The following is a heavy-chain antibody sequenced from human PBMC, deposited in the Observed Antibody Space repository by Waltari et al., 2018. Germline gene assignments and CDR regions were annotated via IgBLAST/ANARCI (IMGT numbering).Heavy chain of an antibody. D-gene: IGHD6-19*01. J-gene: IGHJ6*02. CDR3: ARGEVRDSSGWYRTYYYYYGMDV. CDR2: INHSGST. Sequence: QVQLQQWGAGLLKPSETLSLTCAVYGGSFSGYYWSWIRQPPGKGLEWNGEINHSGSTNAHPSLKSRVTISVDTSKNQFSLKLSSWTAADTAVYYCARGEVRDSSGWYRTYYYYYGMDVWGQGTTVTVSS. CDR1: GGSFSGYY. V-gene: IGHV4-34*01.